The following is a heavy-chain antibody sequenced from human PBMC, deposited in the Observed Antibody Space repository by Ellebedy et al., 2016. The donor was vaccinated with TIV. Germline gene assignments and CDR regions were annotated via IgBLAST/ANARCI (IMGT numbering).Heavy chain of an antibody. Sequence: AASVKVSCKASGYTFTGYYMHWVRQAPGQGLEWMGWINPNSGGTNYAQKFQGRVTMTRDTSISTAYVELSRLRSDDTAVYYCARAMGTYDRGWYGWFDPWGQGTLVTVSS. V-gene: IGHV1-2*02. D-gene: IGHD6-19*01. J-gene: IGHJ5*02. CDR1: GYTFTGYY. CDR3: ARAMGTYDRGWYGWFDP. CDR2: INPNSGGT.